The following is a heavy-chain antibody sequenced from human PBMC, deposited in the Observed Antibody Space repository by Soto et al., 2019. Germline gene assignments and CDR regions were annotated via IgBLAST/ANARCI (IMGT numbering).Heavy chain of an antibody. CDR2: ISSSSSYT. CDR1: GFTFSDYY. V-gene: IGHV3-11*06. CDR3: ARIMTYYYDSSGYYFDY. J-gene: IGHJ4*02. D-gene: IGHD3-22*01. Sequence: GGSLRLSCAASGFTFSDYYMSWIRQAPGKGLEWVSYISSSSSYTNYADSVKGRFTISRDNAKNSLYLQMNSLRAEDTAVYYCARIMTYYYDSSGYYFDYWGQGTLVTVSS.